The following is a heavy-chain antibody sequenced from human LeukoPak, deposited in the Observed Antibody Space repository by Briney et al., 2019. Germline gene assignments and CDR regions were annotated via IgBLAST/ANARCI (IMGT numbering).Heavy chain of an antibody. CDR2: ISSSSSYI. Sequence: GGSLRLSCAASGFTFSSYSMNWVRQAPGKGLEWVSSISSSSSYIYYADSVKGRFTISRDNAKNSLYLRMNSLRAEDTAVYYCARAKPPRWTPFSDYWGQGTLVTVSS. D-gene: IGHD2/OR15-2a*01. CDR1: GFTFSSYS. V-gene: IGHV3-21*01. CDR3: ARAKPPRWTPFSDY. J-gene: IGHJ4*02.